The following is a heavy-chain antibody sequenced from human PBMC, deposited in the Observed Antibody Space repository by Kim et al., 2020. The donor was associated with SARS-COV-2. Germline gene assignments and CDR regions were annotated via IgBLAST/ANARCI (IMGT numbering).Heavy chain of an antibody. J-gene: IGHJ3*02. V-gene: IGHV3-33*01. Sequence: DADTVEGRFTITRENYKNTLYLQLSALRAEDTAVYYCARDHSSSHDAFDIWGQGTMVTVSS. CDR3: ARDHSSSHDAFDI. D-gene: IGHD6-13*01.